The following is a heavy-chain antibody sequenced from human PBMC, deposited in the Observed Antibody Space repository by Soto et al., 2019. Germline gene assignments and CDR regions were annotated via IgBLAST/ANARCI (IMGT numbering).Heavy chain of an antibody. V-gene: IGHV4-59*13. CDR1: GGSISTYY. CDR2: IYYTGNT. J-gene: IGHJ5*02. Sequence: QVQLQESGPGLVKPSETLSLTCTVTGGSISTYYWSWIRQPPGKGLEWIGHIYYTGNTNYNPSLKSRVTISVDTSTNRFSLRLRSVSAADTAVYYCARAQSIVFHNWFDPWGQGTLGTVSS. D-gene: IGHD3-10*02. CDR3: ARAQSIVFHNWFDP.